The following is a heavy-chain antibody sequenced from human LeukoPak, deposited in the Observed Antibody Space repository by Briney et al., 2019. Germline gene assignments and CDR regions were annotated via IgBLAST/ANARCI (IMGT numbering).Heavy chain of an antibody. D-gene: IGHD2-8*02. J-gene: IGHJ4*02. CDR2: INPNAGST. V-gene: IGHV1-46*01. CDR3: ARDQQYSPGYVY. Sequence: ASVKVSCKASGYTFTSYYMHWVHQAPGQGLEWMGIINPNAGSTTYAEKFQARVKMTSDTSTGTVYMELSRLRSEDTAVYFCARDQQYSPGYVYWGQGTLVTVSS. CDR1: GYTFTSYY.